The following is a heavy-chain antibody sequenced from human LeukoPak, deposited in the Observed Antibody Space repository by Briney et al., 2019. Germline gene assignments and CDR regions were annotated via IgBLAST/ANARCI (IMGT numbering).Heavy chain of an antibody. CDR1: GYSFTGHY. CDR3: ARGGGSSWYWGWFDP. J-gene: IGHJ5*02. D-gene: IGHD6-13*01. V-gene: IGHV1-46*01. Sequence: ASVKVSCKASGYSFTGHYMHWVRQAPGQGLEWMGIINPSGGSTSYAQKFQGRVTMTRDMSTSTVYMELSSLRSEDTAVYYCARGGGSSWYWGWFDPWGQGTLVTVSS. CDR2: INPSGGST.